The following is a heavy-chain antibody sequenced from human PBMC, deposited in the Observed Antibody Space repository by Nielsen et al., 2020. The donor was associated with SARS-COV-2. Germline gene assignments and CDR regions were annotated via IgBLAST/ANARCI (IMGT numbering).Heavy chain of an antibody. Sequence: SVKVSCKASGFTFTSSAVQWVRQARGQRLEWIGWIVVGSGNTNYAQRFQGRVTITADESASTAYMELSSLRSEDTAVYYCARDEISYDTSGYYYDNWFDPWGQGTLVTVSS. D-gene: IGHD3-22*01. CDR3: ARDEISYDTSGYYYDNWFDP. CDR1: GFTFTSSA. V-gene: IGHV1-58*01. CDR2: IVVGSGNT. J-gene: IGHJ5*02.